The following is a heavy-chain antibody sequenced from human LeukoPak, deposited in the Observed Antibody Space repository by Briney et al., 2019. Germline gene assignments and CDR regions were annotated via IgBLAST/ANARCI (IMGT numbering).Heavy chain of an antibody. CDR3: ARVGDSSGPYEYFQH. Sequence: ASVKVSCKASGYTFISYGISWVRQAPGQGLEWMGWISAYNGNTNYAQKLQGRVTMTTDTSTSTAYMELRSLRSDDTAVYYCARVGDSSGPYEYFQHWGQGTLVTVSS. D-gene: IGHD6-19*01. CDR2: ISAYNGNT. V-gene: IGHV1-18*01. CDR1: GYTFISYG. J-gene: IGHJ1*01.